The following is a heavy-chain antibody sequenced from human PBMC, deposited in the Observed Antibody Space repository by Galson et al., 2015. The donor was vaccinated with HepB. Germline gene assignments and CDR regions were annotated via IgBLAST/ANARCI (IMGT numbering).Heavy chain of an antibody. CDR2: ISWNSGSI. J-gene: IGHJ5*02. CDR1: GFTFDDYA. D-gene: IGHD5-18*01. CDR3: AKDSEGVDTAMVTGGWFDP. V-gene: IGHV3-9*01. Sequence: SLRLSCAASGFTFDDYAMHWVRQAPGKGLEWVSGISWNSGSIGYADSVKGRFTISRDNAKNSLYLQMNSLRAEDTALYYCAKDSEGVDTAMVTGGWFDPWGQGALVTVSS.